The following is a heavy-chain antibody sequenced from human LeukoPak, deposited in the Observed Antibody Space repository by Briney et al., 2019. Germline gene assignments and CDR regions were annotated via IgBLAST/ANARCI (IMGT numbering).Heavy chain of an antibody. D-gene: IGHD1-26*01. CDR2: MNPNSGGT. CDR1: GYTFTSYD. CDR3: ARDLGGSYYRDY. Sequence: ASVKVSCKASGYTFTSYDINWVRQATGQGLEWMGWMNPNSGGTNYAQKFQGRVTMTRDTSISTAYMELSRLRSDDTAVYYCARDLGGSYYRDYWGQGTLVTVSS. J-gene: IGHJ4*02. V-gene: IGHV1-2*02.